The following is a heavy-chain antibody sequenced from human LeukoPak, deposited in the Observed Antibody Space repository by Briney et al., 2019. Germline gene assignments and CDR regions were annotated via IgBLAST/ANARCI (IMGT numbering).Heavy chain of an antibody. CDR2: ISAYNGNT. CDR1: GYTFTSYG. J-gene: IGHJ3*02. CDR3: ARGRVDDSSGYYDDAFDI. Sequence: ASVKVSCKASGYTFTSYGISWVRQAPGQGLEWMGWISAYNGNTNYAQKLQGRVTMTTDTSISTAYMELSRLRSDDTAVYYCARGRVDDSSGYYDDAFDIWGQGTMVTVSS. D-gene: IGHD3-22*01. V-gene: IGHV1-18*01.